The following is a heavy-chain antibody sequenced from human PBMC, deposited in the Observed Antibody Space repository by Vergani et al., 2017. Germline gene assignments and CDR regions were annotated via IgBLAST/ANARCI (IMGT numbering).Heavy chain of an antibody. D-gene: IGHD2-2*01. V-gene: IGHV4-59*12. CDR1: GGSITNNF. CDR3: AYQLLNMVDY. Sequence: QVQLQESGPGLVKPSETLSLTCTVSGGSITNNFWSWIRRPPGKGLEWIGYIHHSGATNSKSSLRSRVSISIDTSKNQFSLKLSSVTAADTAVYYCAYQLLNMVDYWGHGTLVTVSS. J-gene: IGHJ4*01. CDR2: IHHSGAT.